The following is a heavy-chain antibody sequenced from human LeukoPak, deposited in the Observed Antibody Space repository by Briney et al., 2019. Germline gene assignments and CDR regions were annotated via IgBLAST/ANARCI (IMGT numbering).Heavy chain of an antibody. CDR3: ARNGPRYYYDSSGYYYVDY. Sequence: SETLSLTCAVYGGSFSGYYWSWISQPPGKGLEWIGEINHSGSTNYNPSLKSRVTISVDTSKNQFSLKLSSVTAADTAVYYCARNGPRYYYDSSGYYYVDYWGQGTLVTVSS. J-gene: IGHJ4*02. CDR2: INHSGST. V-gene: IGHV4-34*01. D-gene: IGHD3-22*01. CDR1: GGSFSGYY.